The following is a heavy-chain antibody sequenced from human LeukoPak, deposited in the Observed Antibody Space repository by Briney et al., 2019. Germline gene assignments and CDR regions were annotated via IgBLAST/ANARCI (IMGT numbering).Heavy chain of an antibody. Sequence: ASVKVSCKASGYTFTGYYMHWVRQAPGQGLEWMGWINPNSGGTNYAQKFQGRVTMTRDTSISTAYMELSSLRSEDTAVYYCARDSEYNWFDPWGQGTLVTVSS. CDR3: ARDSEYNWFDP. CDR2: INPNSGGT. CDR1: GYTFTGYY. J-gene: IGHJ5*02. V-gene: IGHV1-2*02.